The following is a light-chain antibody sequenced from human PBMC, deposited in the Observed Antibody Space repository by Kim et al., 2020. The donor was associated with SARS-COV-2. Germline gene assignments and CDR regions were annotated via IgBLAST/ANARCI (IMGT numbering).Light chain of an antibody. V-gene: IGLV3-19*01. CDR1: SLRSYY. Sequence: GQTVRITCQGDSLRSYYASWYQQKSGQAPVLVIYGKNNRPSGIPDRFSGSSSGNTASLTITGAQAEDEADYYCNSRDSSGNHPYVVFGGGTQLTVL. J-gene: IGLJ2*01. CDR3: NSRDSSGNHPYVV. CDR2: GKN.